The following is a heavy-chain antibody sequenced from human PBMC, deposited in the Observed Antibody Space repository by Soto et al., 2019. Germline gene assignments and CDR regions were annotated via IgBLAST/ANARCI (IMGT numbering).Heavy chain of an antibody. CDR2: IWYDGSNK. CDR1: GFTFSSYG. V-gene: IGHV3-33*01. CDR3: ARDQHLGKVGATMTRGLPYYYYGMDV. J-gene: IGHJ6*02. Sequence: GGSLRLSCAASGFTFSSYGMHWVRQAPGKGLEWVAVIWYDGSNKYYADSVKGRFTISRDNSKNTLYLQMNSLRAEDTAVYYCARDQHLGKVGATMTRGLPYYYYGMDVWGQGTTVTVSS. D-gene: IGHD1-26*01.